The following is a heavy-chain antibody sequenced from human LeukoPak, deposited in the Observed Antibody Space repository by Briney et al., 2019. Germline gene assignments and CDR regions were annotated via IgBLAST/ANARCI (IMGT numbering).Heavy chain of an antibody. CDR3: AISQGSYYDTSGYLGGDY. CDR2: ISAYSGNT. D-gene: IGHD3-22*01. J-gene: IGHJ4*02. V-gene: IGHV1-18*01. Sequence: ASVKVSCKASGYTFTNYGIFWVRQAPGQGLEWMGCISAYSGNTNYAQKLQGRVTMTTETSTSTAYMELESLRSDDTAVYYCAISQGSYYDTSGYLGGDYWGQGTLVTVS. CDR1: GYTFTNYG.